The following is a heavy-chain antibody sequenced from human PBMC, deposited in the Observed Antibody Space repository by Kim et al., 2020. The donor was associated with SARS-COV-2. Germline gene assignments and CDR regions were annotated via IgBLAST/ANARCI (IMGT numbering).Heavy chain of an antibody. J-gene: IGHJ6*03. Sequence: SETLSLTCTVSGGSISSGDYYWSWIRQPPGKGLEWIGYIYYSGSTYYNPSLKSRVTISVDTSKNQFSLKLSSVTAADTAVYYCAREGRFLEWLLSNYYYYDMDVWGKGTTVTVSS. CDR3: AREGRFLEWLLSNYYYYDMDV. CDR2: IYYSGST. CDR1: GGSISSGDYY. V-gene: IGHV4-30-4*01. D-gene: IGHD3-3*01.